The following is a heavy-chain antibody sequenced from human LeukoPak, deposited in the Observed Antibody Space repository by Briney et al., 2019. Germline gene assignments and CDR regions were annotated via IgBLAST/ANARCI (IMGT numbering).Heavy chain of an antibody. J-gene: IGHJ4*02. CDR2: ISGSGGST. D-gene: IGHD2-21*01. CDR1: GFTFSSYA. V-gene: IGHV3-23*01. CDR3: ARNIPVTRWGY. Sequence: GGSLRLSCAASGFTFSSYAMSWVRQAPEKGLEWVSAISGSGGSTYYADSVKGRFTISRDNSKNTVYLQMNSLRAEDTAVYYCARNIPVTRWGYWGQGTLVTVSS.